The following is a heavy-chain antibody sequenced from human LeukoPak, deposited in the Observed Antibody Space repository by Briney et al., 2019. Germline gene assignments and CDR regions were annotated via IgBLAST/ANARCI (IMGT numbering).Heavy chain of an antibody. V-gene: IGHV4-59*01. CDR2: IYYTGKT. Sequence: PSETLSLTCSVSGGSINNYYWGWIRRPPGRGLEYIGHIYYTGKTDYNPSFKSRVTMSVDTSKNQLSLKLHFLTAADTAVYYCARWDCSSGTCYYLDYWGQGTLVIVSP. CDR3: ARWDCSSGTCYYLDY. J-gene: IGHJ4*02. CDR1: GGSINNYY. D-gene: IGHD2-15*01.